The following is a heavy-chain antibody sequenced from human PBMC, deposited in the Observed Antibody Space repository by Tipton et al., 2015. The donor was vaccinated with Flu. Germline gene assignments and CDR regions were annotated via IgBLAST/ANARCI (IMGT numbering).Heavy chain of an antibody. CDR3: AGDPVPAPPDYFDY. CDR2: ISHLGSPQ. J-gene: IGHJ4*02. CDR1: GFPFSDYT. Sequence: SLRLSCATSGFPFSDYTMHWVRQAPGKGLEWVAVISHLGSPQYYTDSVKGRFTISKDNSKNTLYLQMNNLRTDDTAIYYCAGDPVPAPPDYFDYWGQGTLVTVSS. D-gene: IGHD2-2*01. V-gene: IGHV3-30-3*01.